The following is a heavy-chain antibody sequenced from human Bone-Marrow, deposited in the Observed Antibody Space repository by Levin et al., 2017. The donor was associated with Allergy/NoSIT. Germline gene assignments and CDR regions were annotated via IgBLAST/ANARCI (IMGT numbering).Heavy chain of an antibody. J-gene: IGHJ6*02. CDR1: GFTFSSYA. CDR3: ARDPGIYCSSTSCYEEHGAYGMDV. D-gene: IGHD2-2*01. CDR2: ISYDGSNK. Sequence: GGSLRLSCAASGFTFSSYAMHWVRQAPGKGLEWVAVISYDGSNKYYADSVKGRFTISRDNSKNTLYLQMNSLRAEDTAVYYCARDPGIYCSSTSCYEEHGAYGMDVWGQGTTVTVSS. V-gene: IGHV3-30-3*01.